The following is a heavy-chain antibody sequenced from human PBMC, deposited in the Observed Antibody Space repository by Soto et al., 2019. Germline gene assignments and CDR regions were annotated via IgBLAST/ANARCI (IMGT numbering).Heavy chain of an antibody. CDR3: AKTGGYDYVSKSYRPDY. V-gene: IGHV3-23*01. CDR1: GFTFSSFA. D-gene: IGHD3-16*02. CDR2: LSGSGGDT. Sequence: PGGSLRLSCVASGFTFSSFAMSWVRQAPGKGLEWVSTLSGSGGDTYYASSVNGRFTISRDKSKNTLYLQMDRLRVEDTAVYYCAKTGGYDYVSKSYRPDYWGQGTLVTVSS. J-gene: IGHJ4*02.